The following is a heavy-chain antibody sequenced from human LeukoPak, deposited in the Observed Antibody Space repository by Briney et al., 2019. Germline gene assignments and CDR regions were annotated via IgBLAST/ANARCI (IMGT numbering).Heavy chain of an antibody. CDR1: GGSISSYY. CDR3: ATHPGYYYGMDV. Sequence: SSETLSLTCTVSGGSISSYYWSWIRQPPGKGLEWIGYIYYSGSTNYNPSLKSRVTISVDTSKNQFSLKLSSVTAADTAVYYCATHPGYYYGMDVWGQGTTVTVSS. V-gene: IGHV4-59*08. J-gene: IGHJ6*02. CDR2: IYYSGST.